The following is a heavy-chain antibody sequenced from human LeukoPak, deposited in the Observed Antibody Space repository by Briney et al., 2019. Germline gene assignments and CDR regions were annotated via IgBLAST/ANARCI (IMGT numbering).Heavy chain of an antibody. CDR1: GFTFSSYW. V-gene: IGHV3-74*01. CDR3: ARVPVQVATIPIFPADY. J-gene: IGHJ4*02. Sequence: PGGSLRLSCAASGFTFSSYWMHWVRQAPGKGLVWVSRINSDGSSTSYADSVKGRFTISRDNAKNTLYLQMNSLRAEDTAVYYCARVPVQVATIPIFPADYWGQGTLVTVPS. CDR2: INSDGSST. D-gene: IGHD5-24*01.